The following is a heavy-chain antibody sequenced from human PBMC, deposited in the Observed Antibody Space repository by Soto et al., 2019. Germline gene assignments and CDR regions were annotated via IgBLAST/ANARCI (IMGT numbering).Heavy chain of an antibody. CDR3: ANQERGSYFAY. J-gene: IGHJ4*02. V-gene: IGHV3-30*18. CDR1: GFTFNKYG. CDR2: ISNDGSSE. Sequence: QVQLVESGGSVVQPGRSLRLSCAASGFTFNKYGMHWVRQAPGKGLAWVAAISNDGSSEYYADSVLGRFTISRDNPKNTLYLQMNSLKSEDTAVYSCANQERGSYFAYGCQGTLVSVSS. D-gene: IGHD3-16*01.